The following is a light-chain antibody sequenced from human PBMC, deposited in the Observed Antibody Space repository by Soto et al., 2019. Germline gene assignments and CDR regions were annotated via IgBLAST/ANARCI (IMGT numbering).Light chain of an antibody. CDR1: QDITNF. CDR3: QQYDLLPWT. J-gene: IGKJ1*01. CDR2: AAS. V-gene: IGKV1-33*01. Sequence: DIQMTQSPSSLSASVGDRVTITCQASQDITNFLNWYQQKPGKAPKLLIYAASNLETGVPSRFSGGGSGPDFTFTISSLQPEDVATYYCQQYDLLPWTFGQGTKVEIK.